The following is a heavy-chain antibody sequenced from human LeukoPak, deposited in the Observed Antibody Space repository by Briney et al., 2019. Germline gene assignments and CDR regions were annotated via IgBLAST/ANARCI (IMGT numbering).Heavy chain of an antibody. J-gene: IGHJ6*03. CDR3: ARAGYYYYYMDV. CDR1: GGSFSGHY. CDR2: INHSGST. V-gene: IGHV4-34*01. Sequence: SETLSLTCAVYGGSFSGHYWSWIRQPPGKGLEWIGEINHSGSTNYNPSLKSRVTISVDTSKNQFSLKLSSVTAADTAVYYCARAGYYYYYMDVWGKGTTVTVS.